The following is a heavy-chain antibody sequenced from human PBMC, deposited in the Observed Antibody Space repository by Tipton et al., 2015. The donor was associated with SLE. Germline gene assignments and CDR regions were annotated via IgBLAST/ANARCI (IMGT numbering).Heavy chain of an antibody. CDR1: GFSLSDYY. CDR3: VNEYLDY. Sequence: SLRLSCVVSGFSLSDYYMSWIRQAPGKGLEWISYIGSGDGSVYYADSVKGRFIVSKDNVVNSVSLQMNNMRDEDTAVYYCVNEYLDYWGQGTLVTVSS. V-gene: IGHV3-11*04. D-gene: IGHD2-2*01. CDR2: IGSGDGSV. J-gene: IGHJ4*02.